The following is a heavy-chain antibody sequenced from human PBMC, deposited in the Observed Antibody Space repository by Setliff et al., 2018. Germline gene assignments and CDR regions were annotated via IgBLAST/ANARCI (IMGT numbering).Heavy chain of an antibody. D-gene: IGHD2-8*02. CDR2: IYSSGSTT. V-gene: IGHV4-39*07. J-gene: IGHJ6*03. CDR3: VRTTRSTGFYGQGVAYYMDV. CDR1: GGSINSDSHY. Sequence: KASETLSLTCVVSGGSINSDSHYWGWIRQPPGKGLEWIGRIYSSGSTTYYNPSLESRVTIIMETPKNRFSLWLTSVTAADAAVYYCVRTTRSTGFYGQGVAYYMDVWDKGATVTVSS.